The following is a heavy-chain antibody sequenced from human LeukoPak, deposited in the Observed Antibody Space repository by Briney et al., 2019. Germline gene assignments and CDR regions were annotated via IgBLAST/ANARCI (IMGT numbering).Heavy chain of an antibody. D-gene: IGHD1-7*01. CDR3: ARDNWNYGSSMDV. V-gene: IGHV4-30-2*01. Sequence: SQTLSLACAVSGGSISSGGYSWSWIRQPPGKDLEWIGYIYHSGSTYYNPSLKSRVTISVDRSKNQFSLKLSSVTAADTAVYYCARDNWNYGSSMDVWGQGTTVTVSS. CDR1: GGSISSGGYS. CDR2: IYHSGST. J-gene: IGHJ6*02.